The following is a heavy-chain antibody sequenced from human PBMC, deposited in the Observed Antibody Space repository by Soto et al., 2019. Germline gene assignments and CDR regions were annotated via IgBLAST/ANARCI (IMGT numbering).Heavy chain of an antibody. CDR3: AKALVTKYYYYYMDV. CDR1: GFTFSSYG. CDR2: ISYDGSNK. V-gene: IGHV3-30*18. D-gene: IGHD4-4*01. J-gene: IGHJ6*03. Sequence: GGSLRLSCAASGFTFSSYGMHWVRQAPGKGLEWVAVISYDGSNKYYADSVKGRFTISRDNSKNTLYLQMNSLRAEDTAVYYCAKALVTKYYYYYMDVWGKGTTVTVSS.